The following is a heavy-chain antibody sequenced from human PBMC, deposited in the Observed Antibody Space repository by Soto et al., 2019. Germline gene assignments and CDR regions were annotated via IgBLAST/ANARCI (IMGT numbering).Heavy chain of an antibody. CDR2: TTDSGGSA. CDR1: GFTFSSYA. D-gene: IGHD3-10*01. CDR3: AKGTGVANYYFDY. Sequence: GGALRFSCAASGFTFSSYAMSWVRQAPGKGLEWVSATTDSGGSAYYTDSVKGRFTISRDNSKDTLFLQMNSLRAEDTAVYYCAKGTGVANYYFDYWRQGTLVAVCS. J-gene: IGHJ4*02. V-gene: IGHV3-23*01.